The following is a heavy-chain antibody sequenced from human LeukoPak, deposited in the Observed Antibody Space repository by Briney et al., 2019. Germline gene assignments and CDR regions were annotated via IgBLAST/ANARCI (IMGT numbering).Heavy chain of an antibody. CDR2: ISSSSSYI. J-gene: IGHJ4*02. Sequence: GGSLRLSCAASGFTFSSYGMNWVRQAPGKGLEWTSSISSSSSYIYYADSVKGRFTISRDNAKNSLYLQMNSLRAEDTAVYYCASGYDSSGYYYSEFDYWGQGTLVTVSS. CDR1: GFTFSSYG. D-gene: IGHD3-22*01. CDR3: ASGYDSSGYYYSEFDY. V-gene: IGHV3-21*01.